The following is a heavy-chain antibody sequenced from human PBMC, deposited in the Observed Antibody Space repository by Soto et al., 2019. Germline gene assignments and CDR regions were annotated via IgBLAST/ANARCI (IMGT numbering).Heavy chain of an antibody. Sequence: GGSLRLSCAASGFAFSRYAMTWVRHAPGKGLEWVSSISGSGGNTNYADSVKGRFTVSRDNSKRTLSLQMNSLTEEDTAIYYCAKGLRRLLRTQYYYGLDVWGRGTTVTVSS. V-gene: IGHV3-23*01. CDR2: ISGSGGNT. J-gene: IGHJ6*02. CDR3: AKGLRRLLRTQYYYGLDV. D-gene: IGHD3-16*01. CDR1: GFAFSRYA.